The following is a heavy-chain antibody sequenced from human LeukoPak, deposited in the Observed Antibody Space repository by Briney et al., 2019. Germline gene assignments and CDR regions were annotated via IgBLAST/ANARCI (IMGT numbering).Heavy chain of an antibody. Sequence: SETLSLTCAVYGGSFSGYYWSWIRQPPGEGLEWIGEINHSGSTNYNPSLKSRVTISVDTSKNHFSLKLSSVTAADTAVYYCASESGDTALVDWGQGTLVTVSS. CDR2: INHSGST. CDR1: GGSFSGYY. J-gene: IGHJ4*02. CDR3: ASESGDTALVD. V-gene: IGHV4-34*01. D-gene: IGHD5-18*01.